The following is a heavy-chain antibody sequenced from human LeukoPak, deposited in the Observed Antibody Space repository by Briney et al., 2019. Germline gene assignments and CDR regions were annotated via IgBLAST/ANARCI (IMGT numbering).Heavy chain of an antibody. V-gene: IGHV3-30*02. CDR2: VRSDTRNK. CDR1: GFTFSNFG. Sequence: GGSLRLSCAASGFTFSNFGMHWVRQAPGKGLEWVAFVRSDTRNKYYADSVKGRFTISRDNSKNTLYLQMDSLRAEDTAVYYCARDSGMDVWGQGTTVTVSS. J-gene: IGHJ6*02. CDR3: ARDSGMDV.